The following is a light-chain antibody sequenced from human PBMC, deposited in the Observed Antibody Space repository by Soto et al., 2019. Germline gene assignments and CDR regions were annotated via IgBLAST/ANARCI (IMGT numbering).Light chain of an antibody. CDR2: GAS. J-gene: IGKJ1*01. CDR1: QSVSST. CDR3: QQYNNWLT. Sequence: IVLTQSPGTLSLSPGERATLSCRASQSVSSTFFAWYQQKPGQAPRLLIYGASSRATGIPARFSGSGSGTEFTLTISSLQSEDFAVYYCQQYNNWLTSGQGTKVDIK. V-gene: IGKV3D-15*01.